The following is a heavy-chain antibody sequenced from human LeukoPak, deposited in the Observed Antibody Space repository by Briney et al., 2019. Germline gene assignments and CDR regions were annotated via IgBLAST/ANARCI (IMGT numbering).Heavy chain of an antibody. D-gene: IGHD3-16*01. V-gene: IGHV4-59*01. CDR2: IYYSGST. Sequence: PSETLSLTCAVYGGSFSGYYWSWIRQPPGKGLEWIGYIYYSGSTNYNPSLKSRVTISVDTSKNQFSLKLSSVTAADTAVYYCARDFGLSGNAFDIWGQGTMVTVSS. CDR3: ARDFGLSGNAFDI. CDR1: GGSFSGYY. J-gene: IGHJ3*02.